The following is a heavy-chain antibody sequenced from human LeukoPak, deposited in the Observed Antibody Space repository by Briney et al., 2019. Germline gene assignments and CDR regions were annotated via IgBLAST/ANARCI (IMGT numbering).Heavy chain of an antibody. Sequence: ASVKVSCKASGYTFTGYYMHWVRQAPGQGLEWMGIINPSGGSTSYAQKFQGRVTMTRDTSTSTVYMELSSLRSEDTAVYYCARGCTNGVCYSSPFDYWGQGTLVTVSS. D-gene: IGHD2-8*01. V-gene: IGHV1-46*01. CDR2: INPSGGST. J-gene: IGHJ4*02. CDR1: GYTFTGYY. CDR3: ARGCTNGVCYSSPFDY.